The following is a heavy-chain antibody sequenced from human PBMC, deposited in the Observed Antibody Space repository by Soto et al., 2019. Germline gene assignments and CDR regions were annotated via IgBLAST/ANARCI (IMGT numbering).Heavy chain of an antibody. V-gene: IGHV3-23*01. CDR1: GFTFSSYA. J-gene: IGHJ3*02. Sequence: GGSLRLSCAASGFTFSSYAMSWVRQAPGKGLEWVSGISGSGAVRHYADFVKGRFTISRDNSKNTQYLQMSSLRAEDTAMYYCAKVATNIAVTTDDAFDIWGQGTMVTVSS. D-gene: IGHD6-19*01. CDR2: ISGSGAVR. CDR3: AKVATNIAVTTDDAFDI.